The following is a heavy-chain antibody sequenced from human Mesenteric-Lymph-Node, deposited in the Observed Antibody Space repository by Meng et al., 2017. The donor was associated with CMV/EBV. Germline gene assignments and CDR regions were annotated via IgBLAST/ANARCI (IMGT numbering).Heavy chain of an antibody. CDR1: GGSISSYY. Sequence: SETLSLTCTVSGGSISSYYWSWIRQPPGKGLEWIGYIYYSGSTNYNPSLKSRVTMSVDMSKNQFSLKLSSVTAADTAVYYCARRSNWFDPWGRGTLVTVSS. CDR2: IYYSGST. V-gene: IGHV4-59*01. CDR3: ARRSNWFDP. J-gene: IGHJ5*02.